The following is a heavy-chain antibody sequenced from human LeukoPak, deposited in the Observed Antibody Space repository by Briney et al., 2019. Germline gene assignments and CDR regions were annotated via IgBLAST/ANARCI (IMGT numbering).Heavy chain of an antibody. CDR2: ISAYNGNT. Sequence: ASVKVSCKVSGYTLTELSMHWVRQAPGQGLEWMGWISAYNGNTNYAQKLQGRVTMTTDTSTSTAYMELRSLRSDDTAVYYCATETYYDFWSGYYTGRGRGMDVWGQGTTVTVSS. CDR3: ATETYYDFWSGYYTGRGRGMDV. D-gene: IGHD3-3*01. J-gene: IGHJ6*02. V-gene: IGHV1-18*01. CDR1: GYTLTELS.